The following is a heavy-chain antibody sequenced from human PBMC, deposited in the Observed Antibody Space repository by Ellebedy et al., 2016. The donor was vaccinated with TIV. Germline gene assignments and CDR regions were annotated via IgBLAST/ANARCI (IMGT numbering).Heavy chain of an antibody. CDR3: ARDYGSGSHAFDI. CDR1: GYSISSGCY. Sequence: MPSETLSLTCTVSGYSISSGCYWGWIRQPPGKGLEWIGSSYYSGNTNYKDTLRSRVTISVDTSKNQFSLTLSSVTAADTAVYYCARDYGSGSHAFDIWGQGTMVTVSS. D-gene: IGHD3-10*01. V-gene: IGHV4-38-2*02. CDR2: SYYSGNT. J-gene: IGHJ3*02.